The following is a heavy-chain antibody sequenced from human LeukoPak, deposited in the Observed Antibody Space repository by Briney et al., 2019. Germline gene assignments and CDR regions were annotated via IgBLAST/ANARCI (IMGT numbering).Heavy chain of an antibody. CDR3: ARIAVSSGWGYFDY. D-gene: IGHD6-19*01. J-gene: IGHJ4*02. CDR2: VNHSGIT. Sequence: SETLSLTCSVSGVSIRSYYWSWIRQPPGKGLEWVGYVNHSGITNYNPSLKSRVTMSIDTSKSQFSLKLTSVTVADTAVYYCARIAVSSGWGYFDYWGQGTLVTASS. CDR1: GVSIRSYY. V-gene: IGHV4-59*01.